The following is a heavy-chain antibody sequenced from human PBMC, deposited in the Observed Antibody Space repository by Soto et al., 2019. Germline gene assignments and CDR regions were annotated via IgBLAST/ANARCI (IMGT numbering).Heavy chain of an antibody. J-gene: IGHJ3*01. V-gene: IGHV3-33*01. D-gene: IGHD2-21*01. CDR3: ARVLSRPGNTMNVAVRL. CDR2: MWYDGSSK. CDR1: GFTFRNSG. Sequence: QVPLAESGGGVVRPGRSLTLSCAVSGFTFRNSGMHWVRQAPGEGPEWVAVMWYDGSSKYYPDSVKGRFTISRDSSKNTLYLQMTSLRAEQTAVYYCARVLSRPGNTMNVAVRLLGQGTMVTV.